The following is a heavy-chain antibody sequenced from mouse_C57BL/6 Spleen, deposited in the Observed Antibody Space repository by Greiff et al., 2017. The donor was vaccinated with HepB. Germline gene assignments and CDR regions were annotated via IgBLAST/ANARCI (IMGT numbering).Heavy chain of an antibody. CDR2: IDPNSGGT. Sequence: QVQLQQSGAELVKPGASVKLSCKASGYTFTSYWMHWVKQRPGRGLEWIGRIDPNSGGTKYNEKFKSKATLTVDKPSSTAYMQLSSLTSEDSAVYYCASRVPIYYYGSSLYAMDYWGQGTSVTVSS. D-gene: IGHD1-1*01. V-gene: IGHV1-72*01. J-gene: IGHJ4*01. CDR3: ASRVPIYYYGSSLYAMDY. CDR1: GYTFTSYW.